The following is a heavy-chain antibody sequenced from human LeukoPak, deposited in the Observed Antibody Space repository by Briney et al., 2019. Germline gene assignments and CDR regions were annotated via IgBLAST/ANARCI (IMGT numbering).Heavy chain of an antibody. Sequence: SETLSLTCTVSGGSISSSSYYWGWIRQPPGKGLEWIGSIYYSGSTYYNPSLKSRVTISVDTSKNQFSLKLSSVTAADTAVYYCALDRADAFGIWGQGTMVTVSS. CDR3: ALDRADAFGI. J-gene: IGHJ3*02. CDR1: GGSISSSSYY. V-gene: IGHV4-39*01. D-gene: IGHD3-9*01. CDR2: IYYSGST.